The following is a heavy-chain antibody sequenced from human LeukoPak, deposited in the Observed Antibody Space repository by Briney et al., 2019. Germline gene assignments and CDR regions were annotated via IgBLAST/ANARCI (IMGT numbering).Heavy chain of an antibody. D-gene: IGHD1-26*01. CDR1: GGSISQTDNY. J-gene: IGHJ4*02. V-gene: IGHV4-61*08. CDR2: IYYSGST. CDR3: ARSVGARTRFDY. Sequence: SETLSLTCTVSGGSISQTDNYWSWIRQPPGKGLEWIGYIYYSGSTNYNPSLKSRVTISVDTSKNQFSLKLSSVTAADTAVYYCARSVGARTRFDYWGQGTLVTVSS.